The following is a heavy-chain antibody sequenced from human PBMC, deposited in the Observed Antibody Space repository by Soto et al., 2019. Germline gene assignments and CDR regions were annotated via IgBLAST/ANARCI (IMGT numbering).Heavy chain of an antibody. CDR1: GGTFSSYA. Sequence: QVQLVQSGAEVKKPGSSVKVSCKASGGTFSSYAISWVRQAPGQGLEWMGGVSPILGTANYAQKFQGRVTITADKSPSTAYMGLSSLRSENTAVYYCALLLGYSDGPGGMDVWGKGTTVTVSS. J-gene: IGHJ6*04. D-gene: IGHD5-18*01. CDR3: ALLLGYSDGPGGMDV. V-gene: IGHV1-69*06. CDR2: VSPILGTA.